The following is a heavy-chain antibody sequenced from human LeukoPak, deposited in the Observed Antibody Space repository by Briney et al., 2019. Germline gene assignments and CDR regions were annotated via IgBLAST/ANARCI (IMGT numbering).Heavy chain of an antibody. Sequence: GGSLRLSCAASGFTFSDYYMSWVRQAPGKGLEWVSYISRTSTFTNYADSVKGRFTISRNNAENSLYLQMNSLRAEDTAVYYCAKDAGSIAARRPLDYWGQGTLVTVSS. V-gene: IGHV3-11*05. CDR3: AKDAGSIAARRPLDY. J-gene: IGHJ4*02. CDR2: ISRTSTFT. CDR1: GFTFSDYY. D-gene: IGHD6-6*01.